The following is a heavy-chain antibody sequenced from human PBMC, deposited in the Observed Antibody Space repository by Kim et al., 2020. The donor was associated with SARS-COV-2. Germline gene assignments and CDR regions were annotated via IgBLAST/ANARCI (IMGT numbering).Heavy chain of an antibody. CDR3: ARLRQSGHYFDY. CDR1: GDSVTNSYYY. CDR2: IYYTGTT. D-gene: IGHD6-19*01. J-gene: IGHJ4*02. Sequence: SETLSLTCTVSGDSVTNSYYYWSWLRQHPGKGLEWIGEIYYTGTTYYNPSLKSRVTVSLDMSQNKFSLKMTSVTAADTAIYFCARLRQSGHYFDYWGQGTPVTVSS. V-gene: IGHV4-31*03.